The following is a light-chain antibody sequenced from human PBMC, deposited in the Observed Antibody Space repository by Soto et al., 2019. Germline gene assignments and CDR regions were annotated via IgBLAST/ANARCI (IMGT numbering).Light chain of an antibody. CDR1: SSDVGSYNL. J-gene: IGLJ2*01. CDR2: EDT. Sequence: QSVLTQPASVSGSPGQSITISCTGTSSDVGSYNLVSWYQQHPGKAPKLMIYEDTKRPPGVSSRLSGSKSGNTASLTISGLQAEDEADYYCCSYAGSNTFVVFGGGTKVTVL. CDR3: CSYAGSNTFVV. V-gene: IGLV2-23*02.